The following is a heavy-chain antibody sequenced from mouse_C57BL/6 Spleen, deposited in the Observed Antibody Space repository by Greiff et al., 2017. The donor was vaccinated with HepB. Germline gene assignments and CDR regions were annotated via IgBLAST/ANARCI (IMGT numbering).Heavy chain of an antibody. J-gene: IGHJ1*03. CDR3: ARRGITTVESPYFDV. CDR2: INPNNGGT. CDR1: GYTFTDYY. D-gene: IGHD1-1*01. V-gene: IGHV1-26*01. Sequence: VQLQQSGPELVKPGASVKISCKASGYTFTDYYMNWVKQSHGKSLEWIGDINPNNGGTSYNQKFKGKATLTVDKSSSTAYMELRSLTSEDSAVYYCARRGITTVESPYFDVWGTGTTVTVSS.